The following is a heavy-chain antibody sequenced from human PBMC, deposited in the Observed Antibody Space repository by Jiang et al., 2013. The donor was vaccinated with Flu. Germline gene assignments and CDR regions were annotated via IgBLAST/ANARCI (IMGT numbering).Heavy chain of an antibody. Sequence: EVKKPGASVKVSCRASGYTFTSYYMHWVRQAPGQGLEWMGIINPSGGSTSYAQKFQGRVTMTRDTSTSTVYMELSSLRSEDTAVYYCARAYNYYGSGSYCDYWGQGTLVTVSS. V-gene: IGHV1-46*01. CDR2: INPSGGST. CDR3: ARAYNYYGSGSYCDY. J-gene: IGHJ4*02. D-gene: IGHD3-10*01. CDR1: GYTFTSYY.